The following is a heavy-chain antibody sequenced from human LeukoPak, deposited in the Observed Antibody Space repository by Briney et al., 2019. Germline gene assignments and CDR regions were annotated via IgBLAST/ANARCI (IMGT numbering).Heavy chain of an antibody. D-gene: IGHD2-2*01. J-gene: IGHJ5*02. CDR1: GFAFSDYY. CDR3: AKDRAYCSSTSCSPRAWFDP. CDR2: ISSSGSTI. Sequence: GGSLRLSCAASGFAFSDYYMSWIRQAPGKGLEWVSYISSSGSTIYYADSVKGRFTISRDNAKNSLYLQMNSLRAEDTAVYYCAKDRAYCSSTSCSPRAWFDPWGQGTLVTVSS. V-gene: IGHV3-11*01.